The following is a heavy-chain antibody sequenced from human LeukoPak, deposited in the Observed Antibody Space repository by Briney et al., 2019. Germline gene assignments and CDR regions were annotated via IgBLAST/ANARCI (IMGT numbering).Heavy chain of an antibody. J-gene: IGHJ4*02. Sequence: GASVKVSCKASAYTFTIDFMHLVRHAPGHGLEWMGIINPSGGSTTYAQKFQGRVTMTRDTSTSKVYMELNSLTSEDTAVYYCANSASYSQFDYWGQGTLVTVSS. V-gene: IGHV1-46*01. CDR2: INPSGGST. D-gene: IGHD3-10*01. CDR3: ANSASYSQFDY. CDR1: AYTFTIDF.